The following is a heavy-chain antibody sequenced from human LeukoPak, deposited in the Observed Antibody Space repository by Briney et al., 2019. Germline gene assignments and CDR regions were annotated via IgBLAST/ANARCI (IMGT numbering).Heavy chain of an antibody. J-gene: IGHJ4*02. V-gene: IGHV4-34*01. CDR2: INHNGGP. CDR1: NGPFTGFQ. Sequence: SETLSLTCAVQNGPFTGFQWTWIRQSPGKGLDWIGQINHNGGPTYNPSLKNRLTISVASPKSQFFLELTSVTAADTALYYCARGRRPSNERQYNGGWYYFDYWGQGMLVTVSS. CDR3: ARGRRPSNERQYNGGWYYFDY. D-gene: IGHD6-19*01.